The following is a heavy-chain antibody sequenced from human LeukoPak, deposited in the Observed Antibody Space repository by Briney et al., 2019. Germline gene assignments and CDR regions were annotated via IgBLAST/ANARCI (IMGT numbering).Heavy chain of an antibody. J-gene: IGHJ3*02. CDR2: IIPIFGTA. D-gene: IGHD6-19*01. CDR3: ARPRTSSGWSQRINDAFDI. CDR1: GGTFSSYA. V-gene: IGHV1-69*05. Sequence: GASGKVACKPSGGTFSSYAISWVRQAPGQGLEWMGGIIPIFGTANYAQKFQDRVTSTTDESTSTAYMELSSLRSEDAAVYYCARPRTSSGWSQRINDAFDIGDQGTMVTVSA.